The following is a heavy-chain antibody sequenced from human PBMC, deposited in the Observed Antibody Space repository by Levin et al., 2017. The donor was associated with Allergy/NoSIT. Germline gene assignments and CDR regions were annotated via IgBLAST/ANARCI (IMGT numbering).Heavy chain of an antibody. J-gene: IGHJ3*02. D-gene: IGHD2-8*01. CDR2: ITAENGNA. CDR1: GYTFMNYG. Sequence: ASVKVSCKASGYTFMNYGLSWVRQVPGQGLEWMGWITAENGNANYPQKFQGRVTMTTDTSTSTGYMELRGLRFDDTAVYYCARVYAVGLAFDMWGQGTMVTVSS. CDR3: ARVYAVGLAFDM. V-gene: IGHV1-18*01.